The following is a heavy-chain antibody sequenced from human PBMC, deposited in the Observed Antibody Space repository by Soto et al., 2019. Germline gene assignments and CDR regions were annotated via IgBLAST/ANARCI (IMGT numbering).Heavy chain of an antibody. J-gene: IGHJ3*02. D-gene: IGHD5-12*01. CDR2: ISYDASNK. CDR3: AKGLRDGYINDAFDI. Sequence: QVQLLESGGGVVQPGRSLRLSCAASGFTFSSYGLHWVRQAPGKGLEWVAVISYDASNKYHTDSVKGRFTISRDNSKNTLYLQMNSLRAEDTAVYYCAKGLRDGYINDAFDIWGQGTMVTVSS. CDR1: GFTFSSYG. V-gene: IGHV3-30*18.